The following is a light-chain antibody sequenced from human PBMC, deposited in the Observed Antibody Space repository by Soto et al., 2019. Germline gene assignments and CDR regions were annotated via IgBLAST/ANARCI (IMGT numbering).Light chain of an antibody. Sequence: QSALTQPPSASGSPGQSVTISCTGTSSDVGGYKYVSWYQQHPGKAPKLMISEVSNRPSGVPDRFSGSKSGNTASLTVSGLQAEDEADYYCSSFAGNNNVVFGGGTKLTVL. CDR2: EVS. CDR1: SSDVGGYKY. V-gene: IGLV2-8*01. J-gene: IGLJ2*01. CDR3: SSFAGNNNVV.